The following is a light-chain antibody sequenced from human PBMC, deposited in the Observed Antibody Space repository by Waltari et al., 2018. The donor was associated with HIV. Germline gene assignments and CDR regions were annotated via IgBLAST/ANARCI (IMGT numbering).Light chain of an antibody. CDR2: DDP. V-gene: IGLV1-51*01. CDR3: GTWDSSLSAVL. J-gene: IGLJ2*01. Sequence: QSVLTQPPSVSAAPGQKVTISCSGSSPNIGSNRVFWYQQLPGTAPKLLNYDDPKRPSGSPDRVSGSKSGTIATLGIAGLQTGGEADYYCGTWDSSLSAVLFGGGTKLTVL. CDR1: SPNIGSNR.